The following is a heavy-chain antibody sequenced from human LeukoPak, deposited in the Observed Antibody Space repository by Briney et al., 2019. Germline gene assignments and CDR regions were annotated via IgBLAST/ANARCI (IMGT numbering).Heavy chain of an antibody. J-gene: IGHJ4*02. D-gene: IGHD1-1*01. CDR2: MYYTGST. Sequence: PSETLSLTCRVWGDSIRSSFWSWIRQPPGKGLEWIGSMYYTGSTNYNPSLKSRVTISVDTSKTQYSLKLSSVTAADTAVYYCARHEVQLEPLDYWGQGTLVTVSS. CDR3: ARHEVQLEPLDY. CDR1: GDSIRSSF. V-gene: IGHV4-59*08.